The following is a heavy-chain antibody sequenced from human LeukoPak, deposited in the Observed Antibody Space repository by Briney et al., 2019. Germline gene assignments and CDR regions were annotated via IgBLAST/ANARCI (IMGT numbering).Heavy chain of an antibody. CDR2: ISAYNGNT. CDR3: ARESITMVRGRGWFDP. D-gene: IGHD3-10*01. V-gene: IGHV1-18*01. Sequence: ASVKVSCKASGYTFTSYGISWVRQAPGQGLERMGWISAYNGNTNYAQKLQGRVTMTTDTSTSTAYMELRSLRSDDTAVYYCARESITMVRGRGWFDPWGQGTLVTVSS. J-gene: IGHJ5*02. CDR1: GYTFTSYG.